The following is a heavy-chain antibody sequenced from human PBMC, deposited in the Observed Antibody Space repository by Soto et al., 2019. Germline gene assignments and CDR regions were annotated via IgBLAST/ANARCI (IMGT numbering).Heavy chain of an antibody. Sequence: QVQLVQSGAEVKKPGSSVKVSCKASGGTFSSYTISWVRQAPGQGLEWMGRIIPILGIANYAQKFQGRVTITADNSTSTAYMELSSLRSEDTAVYYCAIQVYSSSGSYYWGQGTLVTVSS. CDR3: AIQVYSSSGSYY. CDR1: GGTFSSYT. CDR2: IIPILGIA. D-gene: IGHD6-6*01. J-gene: IGHJ4*02. V-gene: IGHV1-69*02.